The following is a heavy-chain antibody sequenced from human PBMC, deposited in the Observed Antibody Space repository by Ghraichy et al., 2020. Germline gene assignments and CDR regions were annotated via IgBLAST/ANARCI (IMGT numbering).Heavy chain of an antibody. CDR2: INANGHTT. D-gene: IGHD3-3*01. CDR3: AKDRLLERGFWYSGVFSLEI. J-gene: IGHJ3*02. V-gene: IGHV3-23*01. Sequence: GGSLRLSCGTSGFIFATYALTWVRQVPGKGLQWVATINANGHTTYYLDSVKGRFTISRDNSKNALFLQMNSLRAEDTAVYYCAKDRLLERGFWYSGVFSLEIWGRGTMVGVSS. CDR1: GFIFATYA.